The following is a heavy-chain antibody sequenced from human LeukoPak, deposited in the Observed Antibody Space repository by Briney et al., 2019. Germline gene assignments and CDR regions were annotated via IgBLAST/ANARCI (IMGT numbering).Heavy chain of an antibody. CDR1: GGSICSTGYY. J-gene: IGHJ4*02. V-gene: IGHV4-39*01. D-gene: IGHD5-18*01. CDR2: IYYSGSA. Sequence: SETLSLTCTVSGGSICSTGYYWRWIRQPPGQGLEWIGSIYYSGSAYYNPSLKSRVTISVDTSTSQFSLKLSSVTAADTGVYYCARHSGYSYGEVDYWGQGTLVTVSS. CDR3: ARHSGYSYGEVDY.